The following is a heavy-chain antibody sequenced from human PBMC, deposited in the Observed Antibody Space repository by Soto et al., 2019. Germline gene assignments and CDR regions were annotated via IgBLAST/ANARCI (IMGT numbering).Heavy chain of an antibody. CDR2: IKSKTDGGTT. Sequence: PGGSLRLSCAASGFTFSNAWMNWVRQAPGKGLEWVGRIKSKTDGGTTDYAAPVKGRFTISRDDSKNTLYLQMNSLKTEDTAVYYCTTAGPIAGSGSYYITDYYYYGMDVWGQGTTVTVSS. V-gene: IGHV3-15*07. CDR1: GFTFSNAW. CDR3: TTAGPIAGSGSYYITDYYYYGMDV. D-gene: IGHD3-10*01. J-gene: IGHJ6*02.